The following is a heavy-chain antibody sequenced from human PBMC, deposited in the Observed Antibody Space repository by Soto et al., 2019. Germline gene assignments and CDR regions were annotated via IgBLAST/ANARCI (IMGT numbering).Heavy chain of an antibody. CDR3: ARAGKYYYGSGSPYYYGMDV. CDR1: GYTFTSYG. CDR2: IRGYNGNT. D-gene: IGHD3-10*01. J-gene: IGHJ6*02. V-gene: IGHV1-18*04. Sequence: QVQLVQSGAEVKKPGASVKVSCKASGYTFTSYGVSWVRQAPGQGLEWMGWIRGYNGNTNYAQKLQGRVTMTTDTSTSTAYMELRSLRSDDTAVYYYARAGKYYYGSGSPYYYGMDVWGQGITVTVSS.